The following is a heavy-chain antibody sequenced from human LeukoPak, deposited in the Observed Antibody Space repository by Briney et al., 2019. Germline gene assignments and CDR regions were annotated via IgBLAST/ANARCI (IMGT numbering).Heavy chain of an antibody. CDR3: ARAQSGADDAFDI. CDR2: ISSSGSYI. J-gene: IGHJ3*02. D-gene: IGHD3-10*01. CDR1: GFTFSSYS. V-gene: IGHV3-21*01. Sequence: GGSLRLSCAASGFTFSSYSMNRVRQAPGKGLEWVSSISSSGSYIYYADSVKGRFTTSRDNAKNSLYLQMNSLRAEDTAVYYCARAQSGADDAFDIWGQGTMVTVSS.